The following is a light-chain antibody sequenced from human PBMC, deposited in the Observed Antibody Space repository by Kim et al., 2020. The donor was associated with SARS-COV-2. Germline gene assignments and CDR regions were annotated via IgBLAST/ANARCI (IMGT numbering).Light chain of an antibody. J-gene: IGKJ5*01. V-gene: IGKV1-9*01. CDR3: QQLNIYPPIT. Sequence: DIQLTQSPSLVSVSVRDRVTITCRASQDISNYLAWYQQKPGEAPKLLIYAASTLESGVPSRFSGSGSGTEFTLTISGLQPEDFATYYCQQLNIYPPITFGQGTRLEIK. CDR2: AAS. CDR1: QDISNY.